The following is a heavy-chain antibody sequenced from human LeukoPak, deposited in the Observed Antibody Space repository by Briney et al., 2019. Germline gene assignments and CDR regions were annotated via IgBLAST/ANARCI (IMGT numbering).Heavy chain of an antibody. CDR2: ISSSSSYI. D-gene: IGHD3-22*01. CDR1: GFTFSSYS. J-gene: IGHJ4*02. V-gene: IGHV3-21*01. Sequence: GGSLRLSCAASGFTFSSYSMNWVRQAPGKGLELVSSISSSSSYIYYADSVKGRFTISRDNAKNSLYLQMNSLRAEDTAVYYCASGMGYYYDSSGYGDYWGQGTLVTVSS. CDR3: ASGMGYYYDSSGYGDY.